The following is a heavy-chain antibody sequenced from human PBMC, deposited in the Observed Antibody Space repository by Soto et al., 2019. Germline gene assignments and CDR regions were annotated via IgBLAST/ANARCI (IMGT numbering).Heavy chain of an antibody. D-gene: IGHD1-1*01. CDR3: ARRNNYYYYGMDV. J-gene: IGHJ6*02. CDR2: INSDGSST. Sequence: GGSLRLSCAASGFTFGSYWMHWVRQAPGKGLVWVSRINSDGSSTSYADSVKGRFTISRDNAKNTLYLQMNSLRAEDTAVYYSARRNNYYYYGMDVWGQGTTVTVSS. V-gene: IGHV3-74*01. CDR1: GFTFGSYW.